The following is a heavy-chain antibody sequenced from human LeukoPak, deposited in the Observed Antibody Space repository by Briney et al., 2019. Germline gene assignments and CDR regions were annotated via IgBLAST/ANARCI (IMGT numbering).Heavy chain of an antibody. D-gene: IGHD5-12*01. CDR2: TYERSKWYT. CDR3: ARGYSGYLVN. V-gene: IGHV6-1*01. Sequence: SQTLSLTYAISGYSVSSNIAAWHWIRQSPSRGLEWLRRTYERSKWYTYYAVSVKSRITINPDTSKNQFSLQLYSVTPDDAAVYYCARGYSGYLVNWGQGTLVTVSS. CDR1: GYSVSSNIAA. J-gene: IGHJ4*02.